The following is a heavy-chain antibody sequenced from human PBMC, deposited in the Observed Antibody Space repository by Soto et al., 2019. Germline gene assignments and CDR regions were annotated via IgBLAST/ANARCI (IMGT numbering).Heavy chain of an antibody. D-gene: IGHD6-6*01. V-gene: IGHV1-8*01. J-gene: IGHJ4*02. CDR3: ARSCSSAHPTFDY. CDR2: MNPNSGNT. CDR1: GYTFTSYD. Sequence: QVQLVQSGAEVKKPGASVQVSCKASGYTFTSYDINWVRQATGQGREWMGWMNPNSGNTGYAQKFQGRVTMTRNTSLNTAYMELSSLRSEDTAVDYCARSCSSAHPTFDYWGQGTLVTVSS.